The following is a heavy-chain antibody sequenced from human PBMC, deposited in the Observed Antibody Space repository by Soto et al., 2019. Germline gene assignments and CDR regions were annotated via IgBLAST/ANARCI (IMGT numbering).Heavy chain of an antibody. CDR1: GFTFSSYE. V-gene: IGHV3-48*03. J-gene: IGHJ1*01. D-gene: IGHD4-17*01. CDR3: AIRNTWNGDYAEYFQH. CDR2: ISSSGSTI. Sequence: GGSLRLSCAASGFTFSSYEMNWVRQAPGKGLEWVSYISSSGSTIYYADSVKGRFTISRDNAKNSLYLQMNSLRAEDTAVYYCAIRNTWNGDYAEYFQHWGQGTLVTVSS.